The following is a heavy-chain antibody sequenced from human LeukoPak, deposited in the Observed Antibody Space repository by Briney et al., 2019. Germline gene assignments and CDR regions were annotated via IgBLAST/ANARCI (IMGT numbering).Heavy chain of an antibody. CDR1: GFTVSSNY. CDR3: ARDAYCSGGSCYSDY. J-gene: IGHJ4*02. Sequence: GGSLRLSCAASGFTVSSNYMSWVRQAPGKGLEWVSVIYTGGSTYYADSVKGRFTISRDNSKNTLYLQMNSLRAEDTAVYYCARDAYCSGGSCYSDYWGQGTLVTVSS. V-gene: IGHV3-53*01. D-gene: IGHD2-15*01. CDR2: IYTGGST.